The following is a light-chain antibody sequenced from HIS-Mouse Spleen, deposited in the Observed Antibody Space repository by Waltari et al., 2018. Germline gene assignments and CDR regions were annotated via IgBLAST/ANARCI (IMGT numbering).Light chain of an antibody. Sequence: SYDLTQPPSVSVSPGQTARITCSGDALPKKYAYWYQQKSGQVPVLVIYEDSKRPSGIPGGFSGSSSGTMATLTISGAQVEDEADYYCYSTDSSGNHRVFGGGTKLTVL. J-gene: IGLJ2*01. CDR2: EDS. V-gene: IGLV3-10*01. CDR1: ALPKKY. CDR3: YSTDSSGNHRV.